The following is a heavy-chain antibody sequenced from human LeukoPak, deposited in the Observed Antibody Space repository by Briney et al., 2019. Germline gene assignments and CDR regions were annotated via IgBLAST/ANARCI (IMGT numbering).Heavy chain of an antibody. D-gene: IGHD6-19*01. V-gene: IGHV3-30*02. J-gene: IGHJ4*02. CDR2: IWYDGSNK. CDR3: VKEGNSQWLGQLLFDY. Sequence: GGSLRLSCAASGFTFSTYGMHWVRQAPGKGLEWLTDIWYDGSNKYYTDSVKGRFTISRDNSKNTLYLQMSSLRAEDTAVYYCVKEGNSQWLGQLLFDYWGQGTLVTVSS. CDR1: GFTFSTYG.